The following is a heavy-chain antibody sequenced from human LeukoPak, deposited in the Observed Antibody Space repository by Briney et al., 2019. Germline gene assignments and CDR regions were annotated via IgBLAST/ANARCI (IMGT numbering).Heavy chain of an antibody. J-gene: IGHJ4*02. CDR2: ISGSGGST. CDR3: AKAWEGYYDSSGYPDY. CDR1: GFTFSSYA. V-gene: IGHV3-23*01. Sequence: GGSLRLSYAASGFTFSSYAMSWVRQAPRKGLEWVSDISGSGGSTYYADSVKGRFTISRDNSKNTLYLQMNSLRAEDTAVYYCAKAWEGYYDSSGYPDYWGQGTLVTVSS. D-gene: IGHD3-22*01.